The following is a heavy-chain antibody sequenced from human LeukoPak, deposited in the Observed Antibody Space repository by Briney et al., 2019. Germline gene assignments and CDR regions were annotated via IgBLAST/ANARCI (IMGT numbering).Heavy chain of an antibody. D-gene: IGHD3-3*01. CDR3: ARDLSQPGLRFLEWLSS. CDR1: GFTFSSYR. Sequence: GGPLRLSCAASGFTFSSYRMNGCGQSPGKGLGGCASIIRGSSYIYYADSVKGRFTISRHNAKNSLYLQMNSLRSEDTAVYYCARDLSQPGLRFLEWLSSWGQGTLVTVSS. J-gene: IGHJ5*02. V-gene: IGHV3-21*01. CDR2: IIRGSSYI.